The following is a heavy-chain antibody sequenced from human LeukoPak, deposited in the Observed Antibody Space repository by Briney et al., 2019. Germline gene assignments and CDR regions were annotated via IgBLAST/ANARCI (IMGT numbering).Heavy chain of an antibody. Sequence: SVKVSCKASGGTFSSYAISWVRQAPGQGLEWMGRIIPILGIANYAQKFQGRVTITADKSTSTAYMELSSLRSEDTAVYYCARYQLSRGWYYYYGMDVWGQGTTVTVSS. J-gene: IGHJ6*02. D-gene: IGHD6-19*01. V-gene: IGHV1-69*04. CDR2: IIPILGIA. CDR3: ARYQLSRGWYYYYGMDV. CDR1: GGTFSSYA.